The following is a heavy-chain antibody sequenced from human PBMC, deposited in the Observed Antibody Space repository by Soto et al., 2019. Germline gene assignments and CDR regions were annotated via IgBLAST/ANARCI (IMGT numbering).Heavy chain of an antibody. CDR3: ARDEVPAAMRYYGMDV. V-gene: IGHV1-18*01. Sequence: ASVKVSCKASGYTFTSYGISWVRQAPGQGLEWMGWISAYNGNTNYAQKLQGRVTMTTDTSTSTAYMELRSLRSDDTAVYYCARDEVPAAMRYYGMDVWGQGTTVTVPS. J-gene: IGHJ6*02. D-gene: IGHD2-2*01. CDR1: GYTFTSYG. CDR2: ISAYNGNT.